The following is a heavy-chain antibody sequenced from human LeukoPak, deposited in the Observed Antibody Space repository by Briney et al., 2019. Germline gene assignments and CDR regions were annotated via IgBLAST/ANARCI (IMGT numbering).Heavy chain of an antibody. CDR3: ARSSSTSRIDYYGMDV. V-gene: IGHV1-69*01. J-gene: IGHJ6*02. Sequence: SVKVSCKASGGTFSSYAISWVRQAPGQGLEWMGGIIPIFGTANYAQKFQGRVTITADESTSTAYTELSSLRSEDTAVYYCARSSSTSRIDYYGMDVWGQGTTVTVSS. D-gene: IGHD2-2*01. CDR2: IIPIFGTA. CDR1: GGTFSSYA.